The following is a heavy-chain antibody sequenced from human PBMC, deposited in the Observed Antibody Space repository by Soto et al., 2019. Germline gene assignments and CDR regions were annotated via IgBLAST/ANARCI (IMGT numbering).Heavy chain of an antibody. J-gene: IGHJ4*02. V-gene: IGHV1-46*01. CDR1: GYTFTHYY. CDR2: INPNGGST. D-gene: IGHD5-18*01. CDR3: ATSVNAAMAFDY. Sequence: QVQLVQSGAEVKTPGASVKLSCKASGYTFTHYYIHWVRQAPGQGLEWMGIINPNGGSTTYAQKCRAGVTMTRDTSTSTVDMELSNLRSDDSAVYYCATSVNAAMAFDYGGQGTLVTVSS.